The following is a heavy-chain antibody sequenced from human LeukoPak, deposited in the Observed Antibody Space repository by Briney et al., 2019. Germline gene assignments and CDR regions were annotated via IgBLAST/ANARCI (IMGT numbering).Heavy chain of an antibody. V-gene: IGHV3-30*18. CDR2: ISYDGSNK. D-gene: IGHD1-26*01. Sequence: GGSLRLSCAASGFTFSSYGMHWVRQAPGKGLEWVAVISYDGSNKYYADSVKGRFTISRDNSKNTLYLQMNSLRAEDTAVYYCAKPNIVGATAYFDYWGQGTLVTVSS. CDR3: AKPNIVGATAYFDY. J-gene: IGHJ4*02. CDR1: GFTFSSYG.